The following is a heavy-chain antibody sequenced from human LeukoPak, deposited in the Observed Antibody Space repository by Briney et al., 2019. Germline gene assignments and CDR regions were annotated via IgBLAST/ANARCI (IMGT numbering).Heavy chain of an antibody. V-gene: IGHV3-48*03. Sequence: GGSLRLSCAASGFTFSSYEMNWVRQAPGKGLEWVSYISSSGSTIYYADSVGGRFTISRDNTKNSLYLQMDSLTADDTAVYFCACLRGPSDYWGQGTLVTVSS. CDR3: ACLRGPSDY. CDR1: GFTFSSYE. CDR2: ISSSGSTI. J-gene: IGHJ4*02. D-gene: IGHD4-17*01.